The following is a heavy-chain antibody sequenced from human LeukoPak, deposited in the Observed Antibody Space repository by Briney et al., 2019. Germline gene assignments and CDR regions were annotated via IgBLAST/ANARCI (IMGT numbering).Heavy chain of an antibody. Sequence: GGSLRLSCAASGSTFSDYYMSWIRQAPGKGLEWVSYISSSGRTIYYADSVEGRFTISRDNAKNSLFLQMNSLRAEDTAVYYCARRDSSSWYGVDYWGQGTLVTVSS. CDR1: GSTFSDYY. J-gene: IGHJ4*02. CDR3: ARRDSSSWYGVDY. CDR2: ISSSGRTI. D-gene: IGHD6-13*01. V-gene: IGHV3-11*01.